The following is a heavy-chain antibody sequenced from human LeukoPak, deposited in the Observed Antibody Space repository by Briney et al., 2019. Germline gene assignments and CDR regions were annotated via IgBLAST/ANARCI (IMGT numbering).Heavy chain of an antibody. D-gene: IGHD2-2*01. CDR2: INNDGSTT. Sequence: GGSLRLSCAASGXTFSSYWTHWVRQAPGKGLVWVSHINNDGSTTSYADSVKGRFTISRDNAKNTLYLQMNSLRTEDTAVYYCACYGIVPPYWGQGTLVTVSS. CDR1: GXTFSSYW. CDR3: ACYGIVPPY. V-gene: IGHV3-74*01. J-gene: IGHJ1*01.